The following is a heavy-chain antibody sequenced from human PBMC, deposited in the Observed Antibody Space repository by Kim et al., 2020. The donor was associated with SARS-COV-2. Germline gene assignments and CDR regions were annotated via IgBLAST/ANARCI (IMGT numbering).Heavy chain of an antibody. Sequence: GGSLRLSCAASGFTFSSYAMSWVRQAPGKGLEWVSAISGSGGSTYYADSVKGRFTISRDNSKNTLYLQMNSLRAEDTAVYYCAKQPHYYDSSGFGGSDNYFDYWGQGTLVTVSS. CDR2: ISGSGGST. CDR1: GFTFSSYA. CDR3: AKQPHYYDSSGFGGSDNYFDY. D-gene: IGHD3-22*01. V-gene: IGHV3-23*01. J-gene: IGHJ4*02.